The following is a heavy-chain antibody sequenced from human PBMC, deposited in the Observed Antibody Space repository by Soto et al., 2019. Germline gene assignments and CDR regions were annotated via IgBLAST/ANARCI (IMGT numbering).Heavy chain of an antibody. Sequence: PXGSLRLSCPASGVTFSSYSMSWVRQAPGKGLDWVSAITGSGGSTYYADSVKGRFTISRDNSKNTLYLQMNSLRAEDTAVYYCAKEGDLIGYNYGSCFDYWGQGTLVTVSS. J-gene: IGHJ4*02. CDR1: GVTFSSYS. CDR2: ITGSGGST. CDR3: AKEGDLIGYNYGSCFDY. D-gene: IGHD5-18*01. V-gene: IGHV3-23*01.